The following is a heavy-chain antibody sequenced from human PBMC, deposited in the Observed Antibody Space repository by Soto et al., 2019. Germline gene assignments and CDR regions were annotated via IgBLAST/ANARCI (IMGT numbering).Heavy chain of an antibody. Sequence: PGGSLRLSCAASGFTFSSYAMSWVRQAPGKGLEWVSAISGSGGSTYYADSVKGRFTISRDNSKNTLYLQMNSLRAEDTAVYYCAKIGIHYDFWSSPETPYGMDVWGQGTTVTGS. CDR2: ISGSGGST. CDR3: AKIGIHYDFWSSPETPYGMDV. V-gene: IGHV3-23*01. J-gene: IGHJ6*02. D-gene: IGHD3-3*01. CDR1: GFTFSSYA.